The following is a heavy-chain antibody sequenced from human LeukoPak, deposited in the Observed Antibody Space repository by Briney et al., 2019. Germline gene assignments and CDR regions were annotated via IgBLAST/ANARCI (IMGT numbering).Heavy chain of an antibody. Sequence: SVKVSCKASGGTFSSYAISWVRQAPGQGLEWMGGIIPIFGTANYAQKFQGRVTITADESTSTAYMELSSLRSEDTAVYYCARGLDSSGSFRPYDAFDIWGQGTMVTVSS. V-gene: IGHV1-69*13. CDR3: ARGLDSSGSFRPYDAFDI. CDR1: GGTFSSYA. J-gene: IGHJ3*02. CDR2: IIPIFGTA. D-gene: IGHD1-26*01.